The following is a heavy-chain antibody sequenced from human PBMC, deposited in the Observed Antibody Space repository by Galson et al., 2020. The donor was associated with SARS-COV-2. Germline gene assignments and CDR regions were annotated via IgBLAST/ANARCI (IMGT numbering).Heavy chain of an antibody. V-gene: IGHV3-9*01. Sequence: TGGSLRISCAASGFTFDDYAMHWVRQAPGKGLEWISSLSWTSGSIGYADSVKGRFTISRDNAKNSLYLQMNSLRAEDTALYYCAKIPLSGGFDIWGQGTMVTVSS. J-gene: IGHJ3*02. D-gene: IGHD2-8*02. CDR1: GFTFDDYA. CDR2: LSWTSGSI. CDR3: AKIPLSGGFDI.